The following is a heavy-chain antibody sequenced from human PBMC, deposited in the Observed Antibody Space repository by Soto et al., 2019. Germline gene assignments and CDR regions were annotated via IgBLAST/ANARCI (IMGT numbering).Heavy chain of an antibody. CDR3: ARDFAYFDS. CDR2: VYHTGRT. D-gene: IGHD3-3*01. Sequence: PSETLSLTCTVSGGSFKSGSYSWSWIRQPPGKRLEWIGYVYHTGRTSYNPSLKSRVSISMDTSKNQFSLNLDSVTAADTAVYFCARDFAYFDSWGRGTLVTVSS. J-gene: IGHJ4*02. CDR1: GGSFKSGSYS. V-gene: IGHV4-61*01.